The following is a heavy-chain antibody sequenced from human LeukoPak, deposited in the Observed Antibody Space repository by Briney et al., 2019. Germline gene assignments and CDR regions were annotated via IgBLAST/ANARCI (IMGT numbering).Heavy chain of an antibody. D-gene: IGHD3-9*01. CDR1: GFTFDDYA. Sequence: PGGSLRLSCAASGFTFDDYAMHWVRQAPGKGLEWVSGISWNSGSIGYADSVKGRFTISRDNAKNSLYLQMNSLRAEDTALYYCAKGRSRYFDWPIGPYWGQGTLVTVSS. CDR2: ISWNSGSI. CDR3: AKGRSRYFDWPIGPY. J-gene: IGHJ4*02. V-gene: IGHV3-9*01.